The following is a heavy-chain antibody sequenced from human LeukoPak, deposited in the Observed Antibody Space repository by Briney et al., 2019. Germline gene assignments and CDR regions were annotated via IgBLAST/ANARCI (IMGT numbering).Heavy chain of an antibody. D-gene: IGHD5-18*01. V-gene: IGHV1-69*05. Sequence: SVKVSCKAAGGTFSSYAISWVRQAPGQGLEWMGGIIPIFGTANSAQKFQGRVTITTDEYTSTAYMELSSLRSEDTAVYYCASDPGGYSYGYGLYYMDVWGKGTTVTVSS. J-gene: IGHJ6*03. CDR3: ASDPGGYSYGYGLYYMDV. CDR2: IIPIFGTA. CDR1: GGTFSSYA.